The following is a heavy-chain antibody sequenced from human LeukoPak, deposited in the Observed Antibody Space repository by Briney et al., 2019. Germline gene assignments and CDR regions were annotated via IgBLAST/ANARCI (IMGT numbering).Heavy chain of an antibody. CDR1: GFTFDDYA. V-gene: IGHV3-43D*03. CDR2: ISWDGGSS. Sequence: AGGSLRLSCAASGFTFDDYAMHWVRQAPGKGLEWVSLISWDGGSSYYADSVKGRFTISRDNSKNSLYLQMNSLRAEDTALYYCAKDMNYYYMDVWGKGTTVTVSS. J-gene: IGHJ6*03. CDR3: AKDMNYYYMDV.